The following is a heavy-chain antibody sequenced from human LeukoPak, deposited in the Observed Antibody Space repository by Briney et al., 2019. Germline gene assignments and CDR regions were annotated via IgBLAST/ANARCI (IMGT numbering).Heavy chain of an antibody. D-gene: IGHD2-2*01. CDR2: ISAYNGNT. J-gene: IGHJ6*02. CDR3: ASGSSQPSNSCRNYYYCYGMGV. V-gene: IGHV1-18*01. Sequence: GASVKVSCKASGYTFSSYGIDWVRQAPGQGLEWMGWISAYNGNTNYAQHLQGRVTMTTDTSTSTAYMELRSLRSDDTAVYYCASGSSQPSNSCRNYYYCYGMGVWGQGTTVTVSS. CDR1: GYTFSSYG.